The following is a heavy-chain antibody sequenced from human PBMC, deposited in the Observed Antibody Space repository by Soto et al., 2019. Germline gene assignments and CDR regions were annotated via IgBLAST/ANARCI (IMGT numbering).Heavy chain of an antibody. CDR1: GFTFSSYG. CDR2: ISYDGSNK. D-gene: IGHD6-13*01. V-gene: IGHV3-30*18. CDR3: AKDQYSSSWPSHAAFDI. Sequence: QVQLVESGGGVVQPGRSLRLSCAASGFTFSSYGMQWVRQAPGKGLEWVAVISYDGSNKYYAVSVKGRFTISRDNSKNTLYLQMNSLRAEDTAVYYCAKDQYSSSWPSHAAFDIWGQGTMVTVSS. J-gene: IGHJ3*02.